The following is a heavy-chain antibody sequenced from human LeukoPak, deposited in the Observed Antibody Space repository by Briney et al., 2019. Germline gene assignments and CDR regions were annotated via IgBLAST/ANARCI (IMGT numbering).Heavy chain of an antibody. CDR2: INHSGST. Sequence: SETLSLTCAVYGGSFSGYYWSWIRQPPGKGLEWIGEINHSGSTNYNPSLKSRVTISVDTSKNQFSLKLSSVTAADTAVCYCARGGYYGSGNDFRFDPWGQGTLVTVSS. CDR1: GGSFSGYY. J-gene: IGHJ5*02. V-gene: IGHV4-34*01. D-gene: IGHD3-10*01. CDR3: ARGGYYGSGNDFRFDP.